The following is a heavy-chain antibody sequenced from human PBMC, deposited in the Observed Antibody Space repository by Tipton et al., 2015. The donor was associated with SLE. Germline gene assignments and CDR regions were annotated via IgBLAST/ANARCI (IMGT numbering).Heavy chain of an antibody. D-gene: IGHD3-16*01. CDR1: GFTFSDYA. Sequence: SLRLSCTASGFTFSDYAMNWVRQAPGKGLEWVANIKQDGSEKYYVDSVKGRFTISRDNAKNSLYLQMNSLRAEDTAVYYCARDLGGDDAFDIWGQGTMVTVSS. J-gene: IGHJ3*02. V-gene: IGHV3-7*01. CDR2: IKQDGSEK. CDR3: ARDLGGDDAFDI.